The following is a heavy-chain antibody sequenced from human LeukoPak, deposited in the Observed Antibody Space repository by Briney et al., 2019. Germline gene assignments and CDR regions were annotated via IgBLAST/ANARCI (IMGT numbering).Heavy chain of an antibody. D-gene: IGHD3-22*01. CDR3: ARAPTHYDSSGYLDY. J-gene: IGHJ4*02. Sequence: PSETLSLTCAVYGGSFSGYYWSWIRQPPGKGLEWIGEINHSGSTSYNPSLKSRVTISVDTSKNQFPLKLSSVTAADTAVYYCARAPTHYDSSGYLDYWGQGTLVTVSS. CDR2: INHSGST. CDR1: GGSFSGYY. V-gene: IGHV4-34*01.